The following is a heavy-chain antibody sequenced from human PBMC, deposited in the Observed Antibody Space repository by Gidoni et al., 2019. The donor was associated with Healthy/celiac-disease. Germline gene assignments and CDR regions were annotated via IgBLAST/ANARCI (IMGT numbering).Heavy chain of an antibody. J-gene: IGHJ3*02. CDR1: GGTFSSYA. V-gene: IGHV1-69*04. CDR3: ARDLFEEGSGAFDI. Sequence: QVQLVQSGAEVKNPWSSVKVSCTASGGTFSSYAISWVRQAPGQGLEWMGRIIPILGIANNAQKFQGRVTITADKSTSTAYMELSSLRSEDTAVYYCARDLFEEGSGAFDIWGQGTMVTVSS. CDR2: IIPILGIA. D-gene: IGHD3-10*01.